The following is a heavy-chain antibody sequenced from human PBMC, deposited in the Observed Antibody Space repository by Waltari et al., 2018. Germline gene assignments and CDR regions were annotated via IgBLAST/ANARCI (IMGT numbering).Heavy chain of an antibody. Sequence: EVHLVESGGGLVQPGGSLRLSCAASGFTFTAYWMSWVRQDPGKGPEWVANRHKDGSEKNYVDYVKGRFTISRDNAKDSVYLQMNSLRADDTAMYYCVRDHWGPDYWGQGTLVTVSS. CDR1: GFTFTAYW. D-gene: IGHD7-27*01. J-gene: IGHJ4*02. CDR3: VRDHWGPDY. CDR2: RHKDGSEK. V-gene: IGHV3-7*01.